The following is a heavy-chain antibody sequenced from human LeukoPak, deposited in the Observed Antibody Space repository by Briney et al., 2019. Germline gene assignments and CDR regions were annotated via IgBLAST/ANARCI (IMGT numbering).Heavy chain of an antibody. Sequence: ASVKVSCKASGYTFTSYDINWVRQATGQGLEWMGWMSPDSGYTGYAQTFQGRVTMTTDTSTSTAYMELSSLRSDDTAVYYCARDQEGIAVPGTKGRAFDPWGQGTLVTVSS. J-gene: IGHJ5*02. CDR3: ARDQEGIAVPGTKGRAFDP. D-gene: IGHD6-19*01. CDR1: GYTFTSYD. CDR2: MSPDSGYT. V-gene: IGHV1-8*01.